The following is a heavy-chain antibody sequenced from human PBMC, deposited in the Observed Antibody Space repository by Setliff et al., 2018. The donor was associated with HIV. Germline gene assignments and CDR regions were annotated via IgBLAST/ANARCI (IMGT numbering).Heavy chain of an antibody. D-gene: IGHD1-26*01. CDR1: GDSISSSSYY. CDR3: ARYGHGAGATALDAFDI. Sequence: SETLSLTCIVSGDSISSSSYYWGWIRQPPGKGLEWIGYIYYSGSTYSNPSLESRVSISIETSKNQFSLKVSSVTAADTAVYYCARYGHGAGATALDAFDIWGQGTMVSVSS. J-gene: IGHJ3*02. CDR2: IYYSGST. V-gene: IGHV4-39*07.